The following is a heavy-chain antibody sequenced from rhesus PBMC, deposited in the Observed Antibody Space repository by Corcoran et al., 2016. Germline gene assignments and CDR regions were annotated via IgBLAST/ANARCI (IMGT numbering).Heavy chain of an antibody. D-gene: IGHD5-24*01. J-gene: IGHJ4*01. CDR1: GGSFSGYY. CDR2: ISGSSGST. Sequence: QVQLQESGPGLVKPSETLSLTCAVSGGSFSGYYWGWIRQPPGKGRGCIGYISGSSGSTDYNPSLQRRVTISTDTSKNQVSLKLSSGPAGDTAVYYCARWYSGYSCFDYWGQGVLVTVSS. V-gene: IGHV4-165*01. CDR3: ARWYSGYSCFDY.